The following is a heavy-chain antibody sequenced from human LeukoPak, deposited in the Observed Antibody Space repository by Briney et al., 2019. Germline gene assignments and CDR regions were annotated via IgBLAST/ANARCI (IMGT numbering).Heavy chain of an antibody. CDR2: ISGSGGNT. V-gene: IGHV3-23*01. CDR1: GFTFNSYA. Sequence: GGSLRLSCAASGFTFNSYAMSWVRQAPGKGLEWVSAISGSGGNTYYADSVKGRFTISRDNAKNSLYLQMNSLRAEDTAVYYCARDGEMATILDAFDIWGQGTMVTVSS. CDR3: ARDGEMATILDAFDI. D-gene: IGHD5-24*01. J-gene: IGHJ3*02.